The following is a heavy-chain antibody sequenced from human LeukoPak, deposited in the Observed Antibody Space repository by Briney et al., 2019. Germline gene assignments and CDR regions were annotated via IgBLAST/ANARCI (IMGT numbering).Heavy chain of an antibody. J-gene: IGHJ4*02. Sequence: GASVKVSCKASGYTFTGYYMHWVRQAPGQGLEWMGWINPNSGGTNYAQKLQGRVTMTTDTSTSTAYMELRSLRSDDTAVYYCARDLLSHHSSGWYVNYWGQGTLVTVSS. D-gene: IGHD6-19*01. CDR1: GYTFTGYY. V-gene: IGHV1-2*02. CDR2: INPNSGGT. CDR3: ARDLLSHHSSGWYVNY.